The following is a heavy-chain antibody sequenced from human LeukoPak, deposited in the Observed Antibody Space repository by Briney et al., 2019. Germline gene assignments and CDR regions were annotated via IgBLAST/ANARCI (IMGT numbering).Heavy chain of an antibody. V-gene: IGHV3-23*01. CDR2: ISSSGGST. Sequence: GSLRLSCAASGFIFSSYAMSWVRQAPGKGLEWVSGISSSGGSTYYADSVKGRFTVSRDNSRNTLYLQVNSLRAEDTAVYYCARVALPYCSGGSCYFIDYWGQGTLVTVSS. CDR3: ARVALPYCSGGSCYFIDY. J-gene: IGHJ4*02. D-gene: IGHD2-15*01. CDR1: GFIFSSYA.